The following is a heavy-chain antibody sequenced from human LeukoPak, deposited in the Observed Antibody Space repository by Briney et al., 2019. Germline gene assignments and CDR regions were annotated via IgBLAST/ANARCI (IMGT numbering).Heavy chain of an antibody. V-gene: IGHV1-69*01. CDR2: IIPIFGTA. CDR3: ARLNKYYYDSSGYFDY. J-gene: IGHJ4*02. D-gene: IGHD3-22*01. CDR1: GGTFSSYA. Sequence: ASVKVSCKASGGTFSSYAISWVRQAPGQGLEWMGGIIPIFGTANYAQKFQGRVTITADESTSTAYMELSSLRSDDTAVYYCARLNKYYYDSSGYFDYWGQGTLVTVSS.